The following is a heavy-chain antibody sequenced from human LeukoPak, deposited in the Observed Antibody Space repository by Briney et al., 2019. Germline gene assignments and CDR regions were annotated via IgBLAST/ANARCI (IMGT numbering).Heavy chain of an antibody. CDR2: IIPILGIA. V-gene: IGHV1-69*04. D-gene: IGHD5-18*01. Sequence: ASVKVSCKASGGTFSSYAISWVRQAPGQGLEWMGRIIPILGIANYAQKFQGRVTITADKSTSTAYMELSSLRSEDMAVYYCARVPTSGSYGLDYWGQGTLVTVSS. J-gene: IGHJ4*02. CDR1: GGTFSSYA. CDR3: ARVPTSGSYGLDY.